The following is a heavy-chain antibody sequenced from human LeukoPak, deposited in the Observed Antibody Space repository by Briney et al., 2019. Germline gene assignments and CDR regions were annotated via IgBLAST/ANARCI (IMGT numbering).Heavy chain of an antibody. J-gene: IGHJ3*02. D-gene: IGHD2/OR15-2a*01. V-gene: IGHV5-51*07. CDR2: IYPGDSDT. CDR3: ARPANRGDAFDI. CDR1: GYSFTSYW. Sequence: GESLKISCKGSGYSFTSYWIGWVHQIPGKGLEWMGIIYPGDSDTRYSPSFQGQVTISADKSITTAYLQWSSLRASDTAMYYCARPANRGDAFDIWGQGTMVTVSS.